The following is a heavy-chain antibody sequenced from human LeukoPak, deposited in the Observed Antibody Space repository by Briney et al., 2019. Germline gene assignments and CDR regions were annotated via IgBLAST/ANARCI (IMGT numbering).Heavy chain of an antibody. Sequence: GESLKISCKGSGYSFTSYWIGWVRQMPGKGLEWMGIIYPGDSDTRYSPSFQGQVTISADKSISTAYLQWSSLKASDTAMYYCARHAGISNYYYYGMDVWGQGTTVIVSS. CDR3: ARHAGISNYYYYGMDV. CDR2: IYPGDSDT. D-gene: IGHD6-13*01. V-gene: IGHV5-51*01. CDR1: GYSFTSYW. J-gene: IGHJ6*02.